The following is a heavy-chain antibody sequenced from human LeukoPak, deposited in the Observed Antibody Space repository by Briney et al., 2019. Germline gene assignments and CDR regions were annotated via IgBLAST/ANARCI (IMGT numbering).Heavy chain of an antibody. V-gene: IGHV4-34*01. Sequence: SSETLSLTCAVYGGSFSGYYWSWIRQPPGKGLEWIGEINHSGSTNYNPSLKSRVTISVDTSKNQFSLKLSSVTAADTAVYYCARGKAGKYSYGFERSYYYYYYMDVWGKGTTVTVSS. D-gene: IGHD5-18*01. CDR3: ARGKAGKYSYGFERSYYYYYYMDV. CDR1: GGSFSGYY. J-gene: IGHJ6*03. CDR2: INHSGST.